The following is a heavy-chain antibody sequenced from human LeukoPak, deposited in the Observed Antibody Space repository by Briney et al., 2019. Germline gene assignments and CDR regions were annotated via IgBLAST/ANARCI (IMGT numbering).Heavy chain of an antibody. CDR3: ARDTLSSSDAFDI. Sequence: GGSLRLSCAASGLTFSSYGMHWVRQAPGKGLEWVAVIWYDGSNKYYADSVKGRFTISRDNSKNTLYLQMNSLRAEDTAVYYCARDTLSSSDAFDIWGQGTMVTVSS. J-gene: IGHJ3*02. V-gene: IGHV3-33*01. D-gene: IGHD6-6*01. CDR2: IWYDGSNK. CDR1: GLTFSSYG.